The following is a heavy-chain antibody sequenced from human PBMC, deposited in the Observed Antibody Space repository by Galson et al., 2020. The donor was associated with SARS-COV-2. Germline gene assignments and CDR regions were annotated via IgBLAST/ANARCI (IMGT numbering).Heavy chain of an antibody. D-gene: IGHD3-9*01. V-gene: IGHV3-33*05. CDR3: ARDFPGEGWTGYIGF. J-gene: IGHJ4*02. Sequence: GESLKISCAAFGFTLSSYGMHWVRQAPGKGLEWVAVTSYDGRNKYYADSVKGRFTISRDNSKNTLFLQMNSLRAEDTALYYCARDFPGEGWTGYIGFWGQGTVVIVSS. CDR1: GFTLSSYG. CDR2: TSYDGRNK.